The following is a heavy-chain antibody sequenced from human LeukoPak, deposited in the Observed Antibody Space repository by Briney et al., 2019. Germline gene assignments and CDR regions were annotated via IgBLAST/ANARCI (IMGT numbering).Heavy chain of an antibody. CDR3: AKSYGYVLVDI. J-gene: IGHJ3*02. V-gene: IGHV4-39*07. Sequence: PSETLSFTSTVSGCSTSTSNYYWGWIRQPPGKGLEWIGNIFYSGNTYYSPSLKSRITISLDTSKYQFSLKLNSVTAADKAVYYCAKSYGYVLVDIWGQGTMVTVSS. D-gene: IGHD5-18*01. CDR1: GCSTSTSNYY. CDR2: IFYSGNT.